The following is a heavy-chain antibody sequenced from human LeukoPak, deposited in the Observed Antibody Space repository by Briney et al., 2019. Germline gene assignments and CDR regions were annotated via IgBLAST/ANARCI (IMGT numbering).Heavy chain of an antibody. CDR1: GGSITSYY. Sequence: SETLSLTCTVSGGSITSYYWSWIRQPAGKGLEWIGRIYSSGNTNYNPSLKSRVTMSVDTSKNQFSLKLSSVTAADTAVDYCARRYCSSTTCYGYFDYWGQGTLVTVSS. V-gene: IGHV4-4*07. CDR3: ARRYCSSTTCYGYFDY. D-gene: IGHD2-2*01. J-gene: IGHJ4*02. CDR2: IYSSGNT.